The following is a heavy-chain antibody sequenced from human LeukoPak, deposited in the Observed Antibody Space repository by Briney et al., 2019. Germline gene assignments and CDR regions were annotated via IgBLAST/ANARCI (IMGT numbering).Heavy chain of an antibody. CDR3: ARASSDYDFWSGYSDPNYYYYYMDV. V-gene: IGHV1-2*02. J-gene: IGHJ6*03. Sequence: GASVKVSCKASGYTFTGYYMHWVRQAPGQGLEWMGWINPNSGGTNYAQKFQDRVTMTRDTSISTAYMELSRLRSDDTAVYYCARASSDYDFWSGYSDPNYYYYYMDVWGKGTTVTVSS. CDR1: GYTFTGYY. CDR2: INPNSGGT. D-gene: IGHD3-3*01.